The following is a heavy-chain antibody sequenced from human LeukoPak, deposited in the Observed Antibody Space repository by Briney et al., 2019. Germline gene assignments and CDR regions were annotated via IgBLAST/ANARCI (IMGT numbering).Heavy chain of an antibody. J-gene: IGHJ4*02. CDR3: AKDGIVGATPELDY. CDR2: INSDGSST. CDR1: GFTFSSYW. V-gene: IGHV3-74*01. D-gene: IGHD1-26*01. Sequence: GGSLRLSCAASGFTFSSYWMHWVRQAPGKGLVWVSRINSDGSSTSYADSVKGRFTISRDNSKNTLYLQMNSLRVEDTAVYYCAKDGIVGATPELDYWGQGTLVTVSS.